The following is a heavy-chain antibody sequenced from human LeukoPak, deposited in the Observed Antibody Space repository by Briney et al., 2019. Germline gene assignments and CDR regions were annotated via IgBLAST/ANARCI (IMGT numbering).Heavy chain of an antibody. V-gene: IGHV3-73*01. CDR3: TIPVTPFDY. D-gene: IGHD4-17*01. Sequence: GGSLRLSCAASGFTFSGSAMHWVRQASGKGLEWVGRIRSKANSYATAYAASVKGRFIISRDDSKNTAYLQMNSLKTEDTAVYYCTIPVTPFDYWGQGTLVTVSS. CDR1: GFTFSGSA. CDR2: IRSKANSYAT. J-gene: IGHJ4*02.